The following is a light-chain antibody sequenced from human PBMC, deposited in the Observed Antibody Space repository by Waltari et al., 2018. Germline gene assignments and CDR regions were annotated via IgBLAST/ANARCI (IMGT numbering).Light chain of an antibody. Sequence: SYVLTQPPSVSVAPGQTARITCGGDNIGNKRVYWYQQRPGQAPILVVSDDSDRPSGIPERFFGSNSGNTATLTISRVKAGDEADYYCQVWDTSSDDYFVFGTGTQVTVL. V-gene: IGLV3-21*02. CDR3: QVWDTSSDDYFV. CDR2: DDS. J-gene: IGLJ1*01. CDR1: NIGNKR.